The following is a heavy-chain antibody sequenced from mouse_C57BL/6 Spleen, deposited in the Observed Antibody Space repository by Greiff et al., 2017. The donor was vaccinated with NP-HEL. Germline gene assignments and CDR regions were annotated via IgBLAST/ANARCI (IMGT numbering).Heavy chain of an antibody. D-gene: IGHD1-1*01. CDR2: IWTGGGT. CDR1: GFSLTSYA. Sequence: QVQLKESGPGLVAPSQSLSITCTVSGFSLTSYAISWVRQPPGKGLEWLGVIWTGGGTNYNSALNSRLSISKDNSKSQVFLKMNSLQTDDTARYYCARTAFYGSSYPYYFDYWGQGTTLTVSS. CDR3: ARTAFYGSSYPYYFDY. J-gene: IGHJ2*01. V-gene: IGHV2-9-1*01.